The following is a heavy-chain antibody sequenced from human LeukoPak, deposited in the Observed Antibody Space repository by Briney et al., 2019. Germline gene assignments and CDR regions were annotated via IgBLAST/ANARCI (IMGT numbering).Heavy chain of an antibody. Sequence: GGSLRLSCAASGFTFGSYEMNWVRQAPGKGLEWVSYISSSGSTIYYADSVKGRFTISRDNAKNSLYLQMNSLRAEDTAVYYCARDPNYGSGSYSDGMDVWGQGTTVTVSS. CDR3: ARDPNYGSGSYSDGMDV. CDR1: GFTFGSYE. J-gene: IGHJ6*02. CDR2: ISSSGSTI. D-gene: IGHD3-10*01. V-gene: IGHV3-48*03.